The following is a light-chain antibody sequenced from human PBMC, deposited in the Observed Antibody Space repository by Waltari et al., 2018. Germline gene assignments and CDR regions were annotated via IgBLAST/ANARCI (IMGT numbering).Light chain of an antibody. Sequence: QSALTQPASVSGSPGQSIPISCTGTSSDVGTYNYVSWYQQHPGTAPKLLIYDVSYRPSGVSYRFSGAKSGNTASLTISGLQAEDEADYYCSSYITTNALEVFGGGTSRTVL. V-gene: IGLV2-14*03. CDR1: SSDVGTYNY. J-gene: IGLJ3*02. CDR3: SSYITTNALEV. CDR2: DVS.